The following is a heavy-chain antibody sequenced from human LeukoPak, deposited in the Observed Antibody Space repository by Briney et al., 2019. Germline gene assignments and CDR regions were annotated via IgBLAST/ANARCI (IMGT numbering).Heavy chain of an antibody. CDR3: ASDGSSWSHGWLDP. V-gene: IGHV3-30-3*01. J-gene: IGHJ5*02. Sequence: GGSLRLSCAASGFTFSSYATHWVRQAPGKGLEWVAVISYDGSNKYYADSVKGRFTISRDNSKNTLYLQMNSLRAEDTAVYYCASDGSSWSHGWLDPWGQGTLVTVSS. CDR2: ISYDGSNK. CDR1: GFTFSSYA. D-gene: IGHD6-13*01.